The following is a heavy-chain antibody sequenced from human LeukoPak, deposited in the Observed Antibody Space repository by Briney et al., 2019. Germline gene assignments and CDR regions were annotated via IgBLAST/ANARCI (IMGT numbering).Heavy chain of an antibody. V-gene: IGHV3-7*01. J-gene: IGHJ3*01. CDR2: IKKDGSEE. CDR1: GFTLNSYL. Sequence: SGGSLRLSCAASGFTLNSYLMSWVRQAPGRGLEWVANIKKDGSEENYLDSVKGRFTVSRDNAKNSLYLQMNSLRGEDTAVYYCARSNPNRNALDLWGLGTMVTISS. D-gene: IGHD1-14*01. CDR3: ARSNPNRNALDL.